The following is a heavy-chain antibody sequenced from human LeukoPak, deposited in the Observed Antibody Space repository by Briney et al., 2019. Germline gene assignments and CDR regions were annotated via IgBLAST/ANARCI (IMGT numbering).Heavy chain of an antibody. J-gene: IGHJ4*02. CDR1: GASISSDY. CDR3: ARGSVLAYRY. CDR2: IYHSGST. Sequence: TLSLTCTVSGASISSDYWNWIRQPPGKGLEWIGYIYHSGSTYYNPSLKSRVTISVDRSKNQFSLKLSSVTAADTAVYYCARGSVLAYRYWGQGTLVTVSS. D-gene: IGHD2-21*01. V-gene: IGHV4-30-2*01.